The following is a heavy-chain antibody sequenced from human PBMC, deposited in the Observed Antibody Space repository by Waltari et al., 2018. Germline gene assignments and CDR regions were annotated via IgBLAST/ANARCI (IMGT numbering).Heavy chain of an antibody. V-gene: IGHV3-7*01. D-gene: IGHD2-21*01. Sequence: EVQLVESGGGLVQPGGPLRLSCAASGYTFSDYWMTGVRQAPGEGLEWVANIKKDGGGTYYVDSVKGRFTVSRDNAKNSLYLQMSSLRGEDTAVYYCARDRGYCGGDCYKNLDYWGQGTLVAVSS. J-gene: IGHJ4*02. CDR1: GYTFSDYW. CDR2: IKKDGGGT. CDR3: ARDRGYCGGDCYKNLDY.